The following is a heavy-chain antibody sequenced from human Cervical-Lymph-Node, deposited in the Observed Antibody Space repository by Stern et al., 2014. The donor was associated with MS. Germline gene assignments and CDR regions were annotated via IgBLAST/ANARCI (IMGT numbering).Heavy chain of an antibody. CDR3: ARDSSDSSIYPRLFEY. Sequence: QDQLVESGAEVKEPGASVKVSCKASGYTFTTCAMHWVRQAPGQRLEWMGFINAVNGNTKYSQKFQDRVTITRDTSASTVYMELSSLRSEDTAVYYCARDSSDSSIYPRLFEYWGQGTLVTVSS. CDR2: INAVNGNT. D-gene: IGHD3-22*01. V-gene: IGHV1-3*01. J-gene: IGHJ4*02. CDR1: GYTFTTCA.